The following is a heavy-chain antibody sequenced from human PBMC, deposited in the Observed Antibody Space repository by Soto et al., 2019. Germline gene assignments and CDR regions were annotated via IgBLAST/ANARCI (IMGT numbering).Heavy chain of an antibody. CDR2: INAGNGNT. J-gene: IGHJ4*02. D-gene: IGHD6-19*01. V-gene: IGHV1-3*01. Sequence: ASVKVSCKASGYTFTSYAMHWVRQAPGQRLEWVGWINAGNGNTKYSQKFQGRVTITRNTSASTAYMELSSLRSEDTAVYYCARAVAVAADFDYWGQGTLVTVSS. CDR3: ARAVAVAADFDY. CDR1: GYTFTSYA.